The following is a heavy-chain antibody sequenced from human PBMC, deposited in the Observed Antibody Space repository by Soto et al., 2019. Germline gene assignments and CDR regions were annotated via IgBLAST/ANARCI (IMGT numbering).Heavy chain of an antibody. CDR2: INQSGGT. D-gene: IGHD6-13*01. CDR3: ARTYSSSWSPFDL. J-gene: IGHJ2*01. V-gene: IGHV4-34*01. CDR1: GGSFSGYY. Sequence: PSETLSLTCAVSGGSFSGYYWSWIRQPPGKGLEWIGEINQSGGTNYNPSLKSRVTISVDTSKNQFSLKLSSVTAADTAVYYCARTYSSSWSPFDLWGRGTLVTVSS.